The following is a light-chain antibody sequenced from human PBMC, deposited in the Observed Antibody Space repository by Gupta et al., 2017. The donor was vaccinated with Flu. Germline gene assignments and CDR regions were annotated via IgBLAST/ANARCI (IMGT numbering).Light chain of an antibody. CDR3: QQADGSPPYT. CDR1: QSVSGNY. J-gene: IGKJ2*01. Sequence: EIVLTQSPGTLSLSPGERVTLSCRASQSVSGNYLAWYQQKSGQAPRLLIYGVSSRATGIPDRFSGSGSGTDFTLTISRLDPEDFAVYYCQQADGSPPYTFGLGTKVEIK. CDR2: GVS. V-gene: IGKV3-20*01.